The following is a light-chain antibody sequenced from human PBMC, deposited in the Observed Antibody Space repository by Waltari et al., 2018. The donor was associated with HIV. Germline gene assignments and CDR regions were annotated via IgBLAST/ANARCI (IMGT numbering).Light chain of an antibody. CDR1: QSVSSY. J-gene: IGKJ4*01. Sequence: EVVMTQSPATLSVSPGERATLSCRARQSVSSYLAWYQQKPGQAPRLLIYGASTRATGIPSRFVGSGSGTDFTLTISSLQSEDFAVYFCQQYNKWSRGTFGGGTKVEVK. V-gene: IGKV3D-15*01. CDR2: GAS. CDR3: QQYNKWSRGT.